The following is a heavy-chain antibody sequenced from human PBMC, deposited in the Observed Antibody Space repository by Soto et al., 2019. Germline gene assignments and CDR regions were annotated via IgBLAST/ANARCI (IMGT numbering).Heavy chain of an antibody. J-gene: IGHJ4*02. CDR1: GYTFTTYD. Sequence: ASVKVSCKASGYTFTTYDISWVRQAPGQGLEWMGIINPSGSSTSYAQKFQGRVIMTRDTSTSTVYMELSSLRSEDTPMYYWGSSGGTTFLNKWGKGTRLTAPS. CDR2: INPSGSST. D-gene: IGHD1-1*01. CDR3: GSSGGTTFLNK. V-gene: IGHV1-46*01.